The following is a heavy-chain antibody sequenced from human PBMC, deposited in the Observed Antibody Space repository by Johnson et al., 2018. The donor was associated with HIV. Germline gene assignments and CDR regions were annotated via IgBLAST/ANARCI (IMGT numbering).Heavy chain of an antibody. V-gene: IGHV3-15*01. Sequence: VQLVESGGGLVQPGGSLRLSCAASGFTFSNAWMSWVRQAPGKGLEWVGRIKSKTDGGTTDYAAPVKGRFTISRDDSKTTVYLQMNSLKTGDTAVYYCTTDRGKWELGFSAFDIWGQGTLVTVSS. D-gene: IGHD1-26*01. CDR1: GFTFSNAW. CDR2: IKSKTDGGTT. J-gene: IGHJ3*02. CDR3: TTDRGKWELGFSAFDI.